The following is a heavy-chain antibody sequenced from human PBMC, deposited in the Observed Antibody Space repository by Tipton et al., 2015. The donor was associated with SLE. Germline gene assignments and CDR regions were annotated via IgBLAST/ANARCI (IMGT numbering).Heavy chain of an antibody. CDR2: ISWNSGKI. CDR3: AKGSSGWLTGGEYFQH. J-gene: IGHJ1*01. Sequence: SLRLSCAASGFTFDDFAMHWVRQTPGRGLEWVSGISWNSGKIAFADSVKGRFTISRDNAKNSLYLQMTSLRPEDTALYYCAKGSSGWLTGGEYFQHWGQGTLVTVSS. D-gene: IGHD6-19*01. V-gene: IGHV3-9*01. CDR1: GFTFDDFA.